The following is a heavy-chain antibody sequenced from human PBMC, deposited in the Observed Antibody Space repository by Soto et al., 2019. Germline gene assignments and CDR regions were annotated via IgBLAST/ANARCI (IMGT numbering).Heavy chain of an antibody. J-gene: IGHJ3*01. CDR2: INHSGSR. CDR1: GGSFRGYY. CDR3: ARVRGFMSRNALDL. V-gene: IGHV4-34*01. Sequence: QVQLQRWGAGLLRPSETLSLTCAVYGGSFRGYYWTWLRQSPGRGLEWIGEINHSGSRNSNQSHKSRLTISVDTSRTQFSMNLTSVTAADAAVYYCARVRGFMSRNALDLWGQGTRVIVSS.